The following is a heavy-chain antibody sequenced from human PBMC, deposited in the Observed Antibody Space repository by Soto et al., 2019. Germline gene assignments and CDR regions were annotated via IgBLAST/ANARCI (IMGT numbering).Heavy chain of an antibody. CDR3: VSRDCSAGSCHHFDY. CDR1: GGSISSSSYY. J-gene: IGHJ4*02. D-gene: IGHD2-15*01. CDR2: INYSGTT. V-gene: IGHV4-39*01. Sequence: QLQLQESGPGLVNPSETLSLTCTVSGGSISSSSYYWGWIRQPPGKGLEWIGIINYSGTTYYNPSINSRVTMSVDTSKNQFSLKLSAMTAAVAALYFDVSRDCSAGSCHHFDYWGQGTLVTVSS.